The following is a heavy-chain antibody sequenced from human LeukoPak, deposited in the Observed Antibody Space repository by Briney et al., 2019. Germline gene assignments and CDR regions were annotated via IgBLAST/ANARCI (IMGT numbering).Heavy chain of an antibody. V-gene: IGHV3-23*01. CDR1: GFTFSSYA. Sequence: PGGSLRLSCAASGFTFSSYAMSWVRQAPGKGLEWVSAISGSGGSTYYADSVKGRLTISRDNSKNTLYLQMNSLRAEDTAVYYCANFRYNWNDGGLWGQGTLVTVSS. CDR3: ANFRYNWNDGGL. D-gene: IGHD1-20*01. CDR2: ISGSGGST. J-gene: IGHJ4*02.